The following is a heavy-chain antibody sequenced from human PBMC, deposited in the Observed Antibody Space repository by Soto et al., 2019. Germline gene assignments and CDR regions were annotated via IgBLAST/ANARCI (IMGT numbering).Heavy chain of an antibody. V-gene: IGHV3-23*01. CDR2: ISGSGGST. Sequence: GGSLRLSCAGSGFTFSTYAMSWVRQAPVKGLEWVSAISGSGGSTYYADSVKGRFTISRDNSKNTLYLQMNSLRAEDTAVYYCASGPYSGNYFPFDYWGQGTQVTVSS. CDR1: GFTFSTYA. J-gene: IGHJ4*02. CDR3: ASGPYSGNYFPFDY. D-gene: IGHD1-26*01.